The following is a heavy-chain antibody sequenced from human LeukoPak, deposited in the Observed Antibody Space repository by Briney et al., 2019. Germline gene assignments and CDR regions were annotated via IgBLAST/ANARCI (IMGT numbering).Heavy chain of an antibody. CDR2: IYSGGST. V-gene: IGHV3-66*01. J-gene: IGHJ3*02. CDR1: GFTVSSNY. CDR3: ARVQGETLPTNAFDI. D-gene: IGHD5-12*01. Sequence: GGSLRLSCAASGFTVSSNYMSWVRQAPGKGLEWVSVIYSGGSTYYADSVKGRFTISRDNSKNTLYLQMNSLRAEDTAVYYCARVQGETLPTNAFDIWGQGTMVTVSS.